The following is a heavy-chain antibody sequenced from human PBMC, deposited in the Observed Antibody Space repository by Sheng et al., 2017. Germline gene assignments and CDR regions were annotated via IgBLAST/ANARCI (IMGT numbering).Heavy chain of an antibody. CDR2: ISSNGGST. J-gene: IGHJ4*02. V-gene: IGHV3-64*01. D-gene: IGHD3-22*01. CDR1: GFTFSSYA. Sequence: EVQLVESGGGLVQPGGSLRLSCAASGFTFSSYAMHWVRQAPGKGLEYVSAISSNGGSTYYANSVKGRFTISRDNSKNTLYLQMGSLRAEDMAVYYCARRSTYYYDSSAPFDYWGQGTLVTVSS. CDR3: ARRSTYYYDSSAPFDY.